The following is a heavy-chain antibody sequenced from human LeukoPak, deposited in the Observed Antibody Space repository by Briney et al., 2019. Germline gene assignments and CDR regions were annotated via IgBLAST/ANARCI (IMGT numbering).Heavy chain of an antibody. J-gene: IGHJ5*02. D-gene: IGHD4-17*01. CDR1: GGSISSGGYY. CDR2: IYYSGST. Sequence: SETLSLTCTVSGGSISSGGYYWSWIRQHPGKGLEWIGYIYYSGSTYYNPSLKSRVTISVDTSKNQFSLKLSSVTAADTAVYYCARDLYGDYVGGGNWFDPWGQGTLVTVSS. CDR3: ARDLYGDYVGGGNWFDP. V-gene: IGHV4-31*03.